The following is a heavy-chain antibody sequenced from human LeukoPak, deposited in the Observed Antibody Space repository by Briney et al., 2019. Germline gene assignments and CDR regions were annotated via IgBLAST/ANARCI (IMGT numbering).Heavy chain of an antibody. V-gene: IGHV4-39*01. D-gene: IGHD2-2*01. CDR1: GGSISSSSYY. CDR3: ARYVLSTSCCDY. CDR2: IYYSGST. Sequence: SETLSLTCTVSGGSISSSSYYWGWIRQPPGKGLEWIGSIYYSGSTYYNPSLKSRVTISVDTSKNQFSLKLSSVTAADTAVYYCARYVLSTSCCDYWGQGTLVTVSS. J-gene: IGHJ4*02.